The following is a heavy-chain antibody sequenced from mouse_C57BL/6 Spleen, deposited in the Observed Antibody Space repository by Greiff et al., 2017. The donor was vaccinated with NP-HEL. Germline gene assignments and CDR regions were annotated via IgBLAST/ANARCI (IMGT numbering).Heavy chain of an antibody. CDR3: ASYGYYGACFGY. V-gene: IGHV1-4*01. CDR1: GYTFTSYT. Sequence: VQLQQSGAELARPGASVKMSCKASGYTFTSYTMHWVIQRPGQGLDWIGYIIPSSGSTKYNQKFKDKATLPADKSSSTAYMQLCRLTSKDSAVYYCASYGYYGACFGYWGQGTLVTVSA. CDR2: IIPSSGST. J-gene: IGHJ3*01. D-gene: IGHD2-3*01.